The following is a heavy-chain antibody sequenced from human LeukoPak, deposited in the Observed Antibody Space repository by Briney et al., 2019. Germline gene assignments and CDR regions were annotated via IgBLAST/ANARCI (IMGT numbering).Heavy chain of an antibody. Sequence: GGSLRLSCAASGFTFSSYSMIWVRQPPGKGLEWVSSIFPSGGEIHYADSVRGRFTISRDNSKSTLSLQMNSLRAEDTAIYYCATYRQVLLPFESWGQGTLVTVSS. CDR2: IFPSGGEI. D-gene: IGHD2-8*02. CDR3: ATYRQVLLPFES. V-gene: IGHV3-23*01. CDR1: GFTFSSYS. J-gene: IGHJ4*02.